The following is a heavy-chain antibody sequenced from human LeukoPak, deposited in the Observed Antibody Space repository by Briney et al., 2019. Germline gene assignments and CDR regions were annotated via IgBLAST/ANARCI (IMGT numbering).Heavy chain of an antibody. J-gene: IGHJ6*02. CDR3: AKVGAAGYGSPYYGMDV. D-gene: IGHD1-26*01. CDR2: ITWDGGIT. CDR1: GFTFDDYT. Sequence: GGSLRLSCAASGFTFDDYTMHWVRQAPGKGLEWVSFITWDGGITYYADSVKGRFTISRDSTNNSLYLQMNSLRTEDTALYYCAKVGAAGYGSPYYGMDVWGQGTTVTVSS. V-gene: IGHV3-43*01.